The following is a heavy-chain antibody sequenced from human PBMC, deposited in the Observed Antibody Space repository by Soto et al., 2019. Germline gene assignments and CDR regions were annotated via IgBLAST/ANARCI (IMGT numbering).Heavy chain of an antibody. CDR1: GFTFSSYG. Sequence: QVQLVESGGGVVQPGRSLRLSCAASGFTFSSYGMHWVRQAPGKGLEWVAVISYDGSNKYYADSVKGRFTISRDNSKNTLYLQMNSLRAKDTAVYYCAKDLYYDSSGYPLRPLFDYWGQGTLVTVSS. J-gene: IGHJ4*02. CDR3: AKDLYYDSSGYPLRPLFDY. D-gene: IGHD3-22*01. CDR2: ISYDGSNK. V-gene: IGHV3-30*18.